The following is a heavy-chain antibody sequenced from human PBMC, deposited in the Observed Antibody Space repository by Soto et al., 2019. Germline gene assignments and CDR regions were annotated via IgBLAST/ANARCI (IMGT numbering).Heavy chain of an antibody. CDR2: ISYDGSNK. V-gene: IGHV3-30*18. D-gene: IGHD6-19*01. CDR1: GFTFSSYG. Sequence: QVQLVESGGGVVQPGRSLRLSCAASGFTFSSYGMHWVRQAPGKGLEWVAVISYDGSNKYYADSVKGRFTISRDNSKNTLYLQMNSLRAEDTAVDYCAKDSRMAVYYYYGMDVWGQGTTVTVSS. CDR3: AKDSRMAVYYYYGMDV. J-gene: IGHJ6*02.